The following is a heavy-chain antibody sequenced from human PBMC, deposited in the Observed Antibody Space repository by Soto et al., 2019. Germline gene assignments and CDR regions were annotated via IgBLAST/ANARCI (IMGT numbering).Heavy chain of an antibody. Sequence: GGSLRLSSAASGFTFSSYGMHWVRQAPGKGLEWVAVIWFDGSNQYYAESVKGRFTISRDNSKNTLYLQMNSLRAEDTAVYYCARSQDAFDIWGQGTMVTVSS. CDR3: ARSQDAFDI. J-gene: IGHJ3*02. CDR1: GFTFSSYG. CDR2: IWFDGSNQ. V-gene: IGHV3-33*01.